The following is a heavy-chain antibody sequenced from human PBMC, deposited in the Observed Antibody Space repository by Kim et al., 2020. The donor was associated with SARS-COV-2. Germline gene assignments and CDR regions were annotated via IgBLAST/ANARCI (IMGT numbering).Heavy chain of an antibody. CDR3: ARSLDHDFWSGRFDF. V-gene: IGHV1-69*13. CDR1: GGTFNNFA. J-gene: IGHJ4*02. Sequence: SVKVSCKASGGTFNNFAINWVRQAPGQGLEWMGRIVPFFGTSNYAQRFQGRITITADESTSTAYMELSSLSSEDAAVYYCARSLDHDFWSGRFDFWGQGTRVTISS. D-gene: IGHD3-3*01. CDR2: IVPFFGTS.